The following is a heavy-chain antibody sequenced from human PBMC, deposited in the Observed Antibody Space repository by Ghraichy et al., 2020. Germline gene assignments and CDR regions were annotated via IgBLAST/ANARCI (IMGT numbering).Heavy chain of an antibody. CDR1: GGSMSSYY. CDR2: IYYNGDT. D-gene: IGHD1-26*01. V-gene: IGHV4-59*01. J-gene: IGHJ4*02. Sequence: SETLSLTCTVSGGSMSSYYWSWIRQPPGKGLEWIAYIYYNGDTKYNPSLKSRVTISVDTSKNQFSLKVTSVTAADTAVYYCARQPVGSYSFDYWGQGALVTVSS. CDR3: ARQPVGSYSFDY.